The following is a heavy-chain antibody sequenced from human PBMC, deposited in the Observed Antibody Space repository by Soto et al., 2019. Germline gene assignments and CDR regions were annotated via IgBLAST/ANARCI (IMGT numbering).Heavy chain of an antibody. CDR1: GFTFDDYA. CDR2: ISWNSGSI. V-gene: IGHV3-9*01. CDR3: AKTEYSGYDLGGWFDY. J-gene: IGHJ4*02. D-gene: IGHD5-12*01. Sequence: GGSLRLSCAASGFTFDDYAMHWVRQAPGKGLEWVSGISWNSGSIGYADSVKGRFTISRDNAKNSLYLQMNSLRAEDTALYYCAKTEYSGYDLGGWFDYWGQGTLVTVSS.